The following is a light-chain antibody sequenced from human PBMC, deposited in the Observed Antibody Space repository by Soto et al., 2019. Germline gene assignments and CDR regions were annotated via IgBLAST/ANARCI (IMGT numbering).Light chain of an antibody. CDR3: QQYNNWPIL. J-gene: IGKJ4*01. CDR2: GAS. V-gene: IGKV3-15*01. Sequence: EIVMTQSPATLSVSPGERATHSCRASQSVSSNLAWYQQKPGQAPRLLIYGASTRATGIPARFSGSGSGTEFTLTISSLQSEDFAVYYCQQYNNWPILFGGGTKVEIK. CDR1: QSVSSN.